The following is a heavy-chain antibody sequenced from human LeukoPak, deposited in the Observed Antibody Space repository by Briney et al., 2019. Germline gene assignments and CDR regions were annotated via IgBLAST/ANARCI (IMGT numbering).Heavy chain of an antibody. CDR3: ASLGYDYVWGSYRYPDY. D-gene: IGHD3-16*02. Sequence: GGSLRLSCAASGFTFSSYSMNWVRQAPGKGLEWVSYISSSSSTIYYADSVKGRFTISRDNAKNSLYLQMNSLRDEDTAVYYCASLGYDYVWGSYRYPDYWGQGTLVTVSS. J-gene: IGHJ4*02. V-gene: IGHV3-48*02. CDR1: GFTFSSYS. CDR2: ISSSSSTI.